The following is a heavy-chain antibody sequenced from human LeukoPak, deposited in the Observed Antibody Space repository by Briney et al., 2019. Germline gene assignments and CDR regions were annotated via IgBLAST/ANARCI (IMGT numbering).Heavy chain of an antibody. CDR2: ISSSGSTI. D-gene: IGHD4-17*01. J-gene: IGHJ3*02. Sequence: PGGSLRLSCAASGFTFSSYEMNWVRQAPGKGLEWVSYISSSGSTIYYADSVKGRFTISRDNSKNTLYLQMNSLRAEDTAVYYCAKVADYGEAFDIWGQGTMVTVSS. V-gene: IGHV3-48*03. CDR3: AKVADYGEAFDI. CDR1: GFTFSSYE.